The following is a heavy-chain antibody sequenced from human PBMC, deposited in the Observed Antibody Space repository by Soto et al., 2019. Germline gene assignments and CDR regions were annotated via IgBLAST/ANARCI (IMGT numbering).Heavy chain of an antibody. Sequence: PSETLSLTCTVSGGSISSYYWSWIRQPPGKGLEWIGYIYYSGSTNYNPSLKSRVTISVDTSKNQFSLKLSSVTAADTALYYCARVTIYSGYDWGFDYWGQGTLVTVSS. J-gene: IGHJ4*02. CDR1: GGSISSYY. V-gene: IGHV4-59*01. D-gene: IGHD5-12*01. CDR2: IYYSGST. CDR3: ARVTIYSGYDWGFDY.